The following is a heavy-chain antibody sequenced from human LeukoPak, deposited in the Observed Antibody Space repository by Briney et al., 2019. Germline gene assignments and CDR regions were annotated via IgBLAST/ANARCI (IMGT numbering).Heavy chain of an antibody. Sequence: GGSLRLSCAASGFTFSSYAMSWDRQAPGKGLEWVSAISGSGGSTYYADSVKGRFTISRDNSKNTLYLQMNSLRAEDTAVYYCAKKGYYDGSGYYMYYFDHWGQGTLVTVSS. J-gene: IGHJ4*02. D-gene: IGHD3-22*01. V-gene: IGHV3-23*01. CDR3: AKKGYYDGSGYYMYYFDH. CDR1: GFTFSSYA. CDR2: ISGSGGST.